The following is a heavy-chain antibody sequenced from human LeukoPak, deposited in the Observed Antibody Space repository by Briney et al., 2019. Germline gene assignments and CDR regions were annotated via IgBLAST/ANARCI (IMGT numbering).Heavy chain of an antibody. CDR3: ARHETGPYFDY. Sequence: GESLKISCKGSGYSFTSYWIGWVRQMPGKGLECMGFIYPGDSDTRYSPSFQGQVTISADRSISTAYLQWSSLKASDTAMYYCARHETGPYFDYWGQGTLVTVSS. V-gene: IGHV5-51*01. J-gene: IGHJ4*02. CDR1: GYSFTSYW. D-gene: IGHD1-1*01. CDR2: IYPGDSDT.